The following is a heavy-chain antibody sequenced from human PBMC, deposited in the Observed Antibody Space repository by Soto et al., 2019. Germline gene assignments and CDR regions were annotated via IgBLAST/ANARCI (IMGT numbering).Heavy chain of an antibody. V-gene: IGHV1-2*02. CDR1: GYTFTGYY. CDR3: AREGAYSSGWYSFDY. Sequence: QVQLVQSGAEVKKPGASVKVSCKASGYTFTGYYMHWVRQAPGQGLEWMGWINPNSGGTNYAQKFQGRVTMTRDTSISTAYMELSRLRSDDTAVYYCAREGAYSSGWYSFDYWGRGTLVTVSS. CDR2: INPNSGGT. J-gene: IGHJ4*02. D-gene: IGHD6-19*01.